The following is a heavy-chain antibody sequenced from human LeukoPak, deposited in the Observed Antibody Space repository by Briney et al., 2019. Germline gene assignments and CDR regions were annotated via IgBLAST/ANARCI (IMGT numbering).Heavy chain of an antibody. CDR3: ARVRGPYSSSWYYFDY. CDR1: GFTFSSYE. V-gene: IGHV3-48*03. CDR2: ISSSGSSI. Sequence: GGSLRLSCAASGFTFSSYEMNWVRQAPGKGLEWVSYISSSGSSIYYADSVKGRFTISRDNAKNSLYLQMNSLRAEDTAVYYCARVRGPYSSSWYYFDYWGQGTLVTVP. J-gene: IGHJ4*02. D-gene: IGHD6-13*01.